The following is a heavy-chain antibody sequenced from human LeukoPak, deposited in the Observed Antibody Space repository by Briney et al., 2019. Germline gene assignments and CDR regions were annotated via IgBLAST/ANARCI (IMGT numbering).Heavy chain of an antibody. J-gene: IGHJ4*02. CDR2: IIPIFGTA. CDR3: AGRCGDCADYYFDY. D-gene: IGHD2-21*02. CDR1: GYTLTDLS. V-gene: IGHV1-69*06. Sequence: SVKVSCKVSGYTLTDLSMHWVRQAPGQGLEWMGGIIPIFGTANYAQKFQGRVTITADKSTSTAYMELSSLRSEDTAVYYCAGRCGDCADYYFDYWGQGTLVAVSS.